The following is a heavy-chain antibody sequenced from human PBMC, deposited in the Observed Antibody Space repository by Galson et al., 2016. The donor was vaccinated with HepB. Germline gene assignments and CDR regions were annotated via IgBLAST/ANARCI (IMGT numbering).Heavy chain of an antibody. Sequence: SLRLSCAASGFTFSSYPMHWVRQAPGKGLEWVTVVQPDGSNTYYADSVKGRFTISRDNSKSTVNLHMTSLRPEDTAVYYCARDLGGYSGYGGNSFGMDVWGQGTTVTVSS. CDR1: GFTFSSYP. V-gene: IGHV3-30-3*01. CDR3: ARDLGGYSGYGGNSFGMDV. J-gene: IGHJ6*02. D-gene: IGHD5-12*01. CDR2: VQPDGSNT.